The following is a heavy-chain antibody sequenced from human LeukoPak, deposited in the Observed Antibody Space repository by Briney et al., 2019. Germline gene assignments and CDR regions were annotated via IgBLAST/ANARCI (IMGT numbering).Heavy chain of an antibody. Sequence: GGSLRLSCAASGITFSSLWMSWFRQAPGKGLEWVADIRQDGSEEHYVASVKGRFTISRDSTSLFLQMNSLRAEGTAVYYCAGGQGWHFDLWGRGTLITVSS. CDR2: IRQDGSEE. CDR1: GITFSSLW. CDR3: AGGQGWHFDL. J-gene: IGHJ2*01. D-gene: IGHD2-15*01. V-gene: IGHV3-7*01.